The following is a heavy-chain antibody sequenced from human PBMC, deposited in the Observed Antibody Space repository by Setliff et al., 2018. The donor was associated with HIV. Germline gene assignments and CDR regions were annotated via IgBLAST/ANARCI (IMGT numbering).Heavy chain of an antibody. V-gene: IGHV1-2*02. D-gene: IGHD5-12*01. Sequence: GASVKVSCKASGGTFNSYAFTWVRQAPGQGLEWMGDFLAVLRKPTYAQKFQGRVTMTRDTSISTAYMELSRLRSDDTAVYYCARDTWLRLIWYGFDIWGQGTLVTV. CDR1: GGTFNSYA. J-gene: IGHJ3*02. CDR2: FLAVLRKP. CDR3: ARDTWLRLIWYGFDI.